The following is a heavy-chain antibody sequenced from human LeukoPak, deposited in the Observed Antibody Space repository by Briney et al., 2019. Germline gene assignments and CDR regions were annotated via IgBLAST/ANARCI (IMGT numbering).Heavy chain of an antibody. CDR2: ISSSSSYI. Sequence: GGSLRLSCAASGFTFSSYSMNWVRQAPGKGLEWVSSISSSSSYIYYADSVKGRFTISRDNAKNSLYLQMNSLRAEDTAVYYCAREGYCSSTSCYASNYYYYYMDVWGKGTTVTVSS. V-gene: IGHV3-21*01. J-gene: IGHJ6*03. D-gene: IGHD2-2*01. CDR1: GFTFSSYS. CDR3: AREGYCSSTSCYASNYYYYYMDV.